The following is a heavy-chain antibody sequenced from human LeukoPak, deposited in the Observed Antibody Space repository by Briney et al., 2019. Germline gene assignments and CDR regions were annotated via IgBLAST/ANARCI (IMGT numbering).Heavy chain of an antibody. J-gene: IGHJ4*02. D-gene: IGHD3-22*01. CDR2: INPNSGGT. CDR1: GYTFTDYY. V-gene: IGHV1-2*02. Sequence: ASVTVSFMASGYTFTDYYMHWVRQAPGQGLEWMGWINPNSGGTNYAQKFQGRVTMTRDTSISTAYMELSRLRSDDTAVYYCASGYYYDSSGYGQLDYWGEGTLVTVSS. CDR3: ASGYYYDSSGYGQLDY.